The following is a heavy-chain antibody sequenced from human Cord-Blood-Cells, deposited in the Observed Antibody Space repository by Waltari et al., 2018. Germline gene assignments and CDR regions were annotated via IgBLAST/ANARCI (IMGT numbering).Heavy chain of an antibody. CDR2: VKPKSGGN. J-gene: IGHJ3*02. CDR1: GYTFTGYY. D-gene: IGHD5-18*01. CDR3: ARDEGYYDAFDI. Sequence: QVQLVQSGAEVTKPGASVKVSCKASGYTFTGYYMHWVRQAPGQGLEWMGGVKPKSGGNNYAKRFQGRVTMTRDTSISTAYMELSRLRSDDTAVYYCARDEGYYDAFDIWGQGTMVTVSS. V-gene: IGHV1-2*02.